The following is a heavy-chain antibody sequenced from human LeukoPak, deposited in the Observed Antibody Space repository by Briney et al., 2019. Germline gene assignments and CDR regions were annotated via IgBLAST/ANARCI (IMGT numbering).Heavy chain of an antibody. CDR1: GFTFSSYG. J-gene: IGHJ4*02. V-gene: IGHV3-48*04. CDR3: ARDGGVGATRLDY. D-gene: IGHD1-26*01. CDR2: ISSSSSTI. Sequence: GGSLRLSCATSGFTFSSYGMHWVRQAPGKGLQWVSYISSSSSTIYYADSVKGRFTISRDNAKNSLYLQMNSLRAEDTAVYYCARDGGVGATRLDYWGQGTLVTVSS.